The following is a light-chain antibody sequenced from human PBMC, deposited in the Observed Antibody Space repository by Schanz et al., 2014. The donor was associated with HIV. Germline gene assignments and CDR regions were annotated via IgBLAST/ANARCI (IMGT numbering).Light chain of an antibody. J-gene: IGKJ4*01. CDR3: QHRSNWPLT. CDR1: QSVSSY. V-gene: IGKV3-11*01. CDR2: DSS. Sequence: EVVLTQSPATLSLSPGDRATLTCRASQSVSSYLVWYQQKPGQPPRLLIYDSSNRAAGIPARFSGSGSGTDFTLTISSLEPEDFAVYYCQHRSNWPLTFGGGTEVDI.